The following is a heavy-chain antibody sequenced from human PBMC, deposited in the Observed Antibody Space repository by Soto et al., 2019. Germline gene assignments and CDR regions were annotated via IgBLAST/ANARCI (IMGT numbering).Heavy chain of an antibody. Sequence: SQTLSLTCAISGDSVSSNSSAWNWIRQSPSRGLEWLGRTYYRSKWYNDYAVSVKSRITINPDTSKNQFSLQLNSVTPEDTAVYYCARDLIGYCSSTSCPLNYYGMDVWGQGTTVTV. CDR3: ARDLIGYCSSTSCPLNYYGMDV. CDR2: TYYRSKWYN. V-gene: IGHV6-1*01. D-gene: IGHD2-2*01. CDR1: GDSVSSNSSA. J-gene: IGHJ6*02.